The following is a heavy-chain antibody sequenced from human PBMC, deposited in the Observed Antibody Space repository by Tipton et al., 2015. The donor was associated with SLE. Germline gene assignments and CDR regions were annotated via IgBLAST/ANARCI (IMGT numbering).Heavy chain of an antibody. CDR2: ISYDGSNK. J-gene: IGHJ4*02. D-gene: IGHD2-15*01. Sequence: RSLRLSCAASGFTFSSYAMHWVRQAPGKGLEWVAVISYDGSNKYYADSVKGRFTVSRDNSKNTLYLQMNSLRAEDTAVYYCARGGYCSGGSCFGVFDYWGQGTLVTVSS. V-gene: IGHV3-30*04. CDR3: ARGGYCSGGSCFGVFDY. CDR1: GFTFSSYA.